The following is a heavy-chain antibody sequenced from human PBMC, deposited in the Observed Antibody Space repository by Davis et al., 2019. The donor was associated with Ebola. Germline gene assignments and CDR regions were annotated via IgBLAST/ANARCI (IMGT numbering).Heavy chain of an antibody. CDR3: ARHAPHLYTSSWYDY. CDR1: GYSFTSYW. V-gene: IGHV5-51*01. D-gene: IGHD6-13*01. CDR2: IYPGDSDT. J-gene: IGHJ4*02. Sequence: GESLKISCKGSGYSFTSYWIGWVRQMPGKGLEWMGIIYPGDSDTKYSPSFQGQVTISADKSISTAYLQWISLKASDTAMYFCARHAPHLYTSSWYDYWGQGTLVTVSS.